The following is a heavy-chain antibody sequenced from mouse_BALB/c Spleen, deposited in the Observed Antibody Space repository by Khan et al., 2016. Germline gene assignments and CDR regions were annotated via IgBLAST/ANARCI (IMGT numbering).Heavy chain of an antibody. J-gene: IGHJ4*01. CDR2: IYPGDGDT. D-gene: IGHD2-14*01. Sequence: QVRLQQSGAELVRPGSSVKISCKASGYAFSSYWMNWVKQRPGQGLEWIGQIYPGDGDTNYNGKFKGKATLTADKSSSTAYMQLSSLTSEDSAVYFCALYYRAAMDYWGQGTSVTVSS. CDR1: GYAFSSYW. CDR3: ALYYRAAMDY. V-gene: IGHV1-80*01.